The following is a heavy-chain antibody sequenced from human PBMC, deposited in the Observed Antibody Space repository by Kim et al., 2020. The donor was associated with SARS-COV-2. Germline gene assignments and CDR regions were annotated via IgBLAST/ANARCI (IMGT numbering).Heavy chain of an antibody. Sequence: QKFQGRVTITADESTSTAYMELSSLRSEDTAVYYCAPIGYYYGSGSNFDYWGQGTLVTVSS. J-gene: IGHJ4*02. V-gene: IGHV1-69*01. CDR3: APIGYYYGSGSNFDY. D-gene: IGHD3-10*01.